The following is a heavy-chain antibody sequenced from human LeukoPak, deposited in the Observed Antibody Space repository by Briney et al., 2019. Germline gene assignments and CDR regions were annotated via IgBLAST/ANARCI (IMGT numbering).Heavy chain of an antibody. J-gene: IGHJ5*02. V-gene: IGHV1-18*01. Sequence: VASVKVSCKASGYTFTRFGISWVRQAPGQGLEWMAWTSGNNEHTRYAQNLQGRVTMTTETSTSTAYMELRSLRSDDPAVYYCVRDWDGSREWFDPWGQGTLLTVSS. CDR3: VRDWDGSREWFDP. D-gene: IGHD1-26*01. CDR1: GYTFTRFG. CDR2: TSGNNEHT.